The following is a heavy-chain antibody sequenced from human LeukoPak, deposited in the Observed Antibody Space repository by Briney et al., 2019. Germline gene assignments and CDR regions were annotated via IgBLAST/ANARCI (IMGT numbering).Heavy chain of an antibody. CDR3: ARGGDPIVGATQPFDY. CDR1: GFTFSSYG. Sequence: GGSLRLSCAASGFTFSSYGMHWVRQAPGKGLEWVAVIWYDGSNKYYADSVKGRLTISRDNSKNTLYLQLNSLRAEDTAVYYCARGGDPIVGATQPFDYWGQGTLVTVSS. V-gene: IGHV3-33*01. J-gene: IGHJ4*02. D-gene: IGHD1-26*01. CDR2: IWYDGSNK.